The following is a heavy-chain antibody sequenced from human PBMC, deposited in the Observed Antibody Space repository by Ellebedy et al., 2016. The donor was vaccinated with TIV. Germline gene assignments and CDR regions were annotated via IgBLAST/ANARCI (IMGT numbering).Heavy chain of an antibody. CDR1: GFSFDNYA. D-gene: IGHD6-13*01. Sequence: PGGSLRLSCVTSGFSFDNYAMTWVRQAPGKGLECVSTINGRGSFSYQAVSMKGRFTISRDNLKNTLYLQMDSLRAEDTAMYYCARCDRSSWDEFDSWGQGTLVTVSP. V-gene: IGHV3-23*01. J-gene: IGHJ5*01. CDR3: ARCDRSSWDEFDS. CDR2: INGRGSFS.